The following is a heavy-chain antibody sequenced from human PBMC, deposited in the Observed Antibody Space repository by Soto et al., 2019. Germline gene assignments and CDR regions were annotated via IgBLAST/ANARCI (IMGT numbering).Heavy chain of an antibody. CDR2: IWYDGSDK. CDR1: GFTFSNFG. D-gene: IGHD2-8*01. CDR3: ARQRAPGVFDY. Sequence: GGSLRLSCAASGFTFSNFGMHWVRQAPGRGLEWVAHIWYDGSDKSYAGSVKGRFTISRDNSKNTLYLQMNSLRAEDTAVYYCARQRAPGVFDYWGQGTLVTVSS. V-gene: IGHV3-33*01. J-gene: IGHJ4*02.